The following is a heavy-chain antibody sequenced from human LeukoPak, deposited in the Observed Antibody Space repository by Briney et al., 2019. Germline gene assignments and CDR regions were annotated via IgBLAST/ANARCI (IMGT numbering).Heavy chain of an antibody. J-gene: IGHJ4*02. CDR1: GFTVRYNS. D-gene: IGHD3-3*02. Sequence: PGXSLRLSCAASGFTVRYNSMTWVRQAPGKGLEWVSTIYADGTTYYADSMKGRFTISRDNSKNTLDLQMNSLRAEDTAVYYCARAQLASGTDYWGQGTLVTVSS. CDR3: ARAQLASGTDY. CDR2: IYADGTT. V-gene: IGHV3-53*01.